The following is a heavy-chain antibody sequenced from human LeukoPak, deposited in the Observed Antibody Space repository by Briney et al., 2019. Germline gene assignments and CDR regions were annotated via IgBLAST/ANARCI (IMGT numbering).Heavy chain of an antibody. J-gene: IGHJ4*02. CDR1: GGSFSGYY. D-gene: IGHD6-13*01. V-gene: IGHV4-34*01. Sequence: SETLSHTCAVYGGSFSGYYWSWIRQPPGKGLEWIGEINHSGSTNYNPSLKSRVTISVDTSKNQFSLKLSSVTAADTAVYYCARGRVEPIAAAGTVFDYWGQGTLVTVSS. CDR2: INHSGST. CDR3: ARGRVEPIAAAGTVFDY.